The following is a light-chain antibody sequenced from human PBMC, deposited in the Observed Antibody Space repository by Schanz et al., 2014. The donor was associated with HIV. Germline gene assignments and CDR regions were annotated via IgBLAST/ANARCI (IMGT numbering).Light chain of an antibody. CDR2: ADY. CDR1: RSNIGAGYD. CDR3: ATWHSSLREVV. J-gene: IGLJ2*01. V-gene: IGLV1-51*01. Sequence: QSVLTQPPSVSGAPGQRVTISCTGSRSNIGAGYDVHWYQQVPGTAPKLLIFADYQRPSEIPDRISGSKTGTSATLATNGLQTGDEADYYCATWHSSLREVVFGGGTKLTVL.